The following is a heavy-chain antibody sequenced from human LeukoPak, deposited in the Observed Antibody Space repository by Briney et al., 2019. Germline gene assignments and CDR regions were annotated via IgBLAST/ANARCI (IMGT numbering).Heavy chain of an antibody. CDR2: ISYDGSNK. CDR3: AVEGDSTGDY. Sequence: GGSLRLSCAASGFTFSSYVMHWVRQAPGQGLEWVAVISYDGSNKYYADSVKGRFTISRDNSKNTLYLQMNSLRAEDTAVYYCAVEGDSTGDYWGQETLVTVSS. D-gene: IGHD3-16*01. J-gene: IGHJ4*02. CDR1: GFTFSSYV. V-gene: IGHV3-30*03.